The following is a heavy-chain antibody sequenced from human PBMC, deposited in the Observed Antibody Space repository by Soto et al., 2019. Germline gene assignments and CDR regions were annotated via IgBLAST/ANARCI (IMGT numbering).Heavy chain of an antibody. CDR2: INAGNGNT. D-gene: IGHD3-16*01. Sequence: QVQLVQSGAEVKKPGASVKVSCKASGYTFTSYAIHWVRQAPGQRLEWMGWINAGNGNTKYSQKFQGRVTITRDPAASTAYMELSSLRSEDTAVYYCARGDFLSYDDYWGQGTLVTVSS. V-gene: IGHV1-3*01. CDR1: GYTFTSYA. J-gene: IGHJ4*02. CDR3: ARGDFLSYDDY.